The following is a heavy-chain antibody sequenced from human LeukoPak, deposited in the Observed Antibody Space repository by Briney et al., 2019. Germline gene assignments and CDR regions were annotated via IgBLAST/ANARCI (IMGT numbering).Heavy chain of an antibody. CDR1: GDSVSSNSVA. J-gene: IGHJ3*01. D-gene: IGHD1-7*01. V-gene: IGHV6-1*01. CDR2: AYSRSRGGR. Sequence: SQTLSLTFAISGDSVSSNSVAWNWLRQSPSRGLEWLGRAYSRSRGGRDYAISVRSRINIDTDTSRNRFSLQLSSVTPEDTAVYYCARGTNSTFDVWGQGTMVTVSS. CDR3: ARGTNSTFDV.